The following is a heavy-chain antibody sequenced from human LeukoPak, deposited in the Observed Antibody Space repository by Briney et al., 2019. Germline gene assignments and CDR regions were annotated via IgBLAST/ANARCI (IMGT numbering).Heavy chain of an antibody. CDR3: AKDIKAGLVPGGFDY. CDR1: GFTFDDYA. V-gene: IGHV3-9*01. CDR2: ISWNSGSI. Sequence: GGSLRLSCAASGFTFDDYAMHWVRQAPGKGLEWVSGISWNSGSIGYADSVKGRFTISRDNAKNSLYLQMNSLRAEDTALCYCAKDIKAGLVPGGFDYWGQGTLVTVSS. J-gene: IGHJ4*02. D-gene: IGHD6-19*01.